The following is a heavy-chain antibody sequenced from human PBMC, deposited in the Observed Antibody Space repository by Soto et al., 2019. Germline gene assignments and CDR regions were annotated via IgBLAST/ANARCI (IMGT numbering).Heavy chain of an antibody. J-gene: IGHJ6*02. Sequence: QVQLVQSGAEVKKPGASVKVSCKASGYTFTSYDINWVRQATGQGLEWMGWMNPNSANTGYAQKYNGSVTMTRNTSISTAYMELSRLGSEATAVYYCAGEGVRGMDVWGQGTTVTVSS. CDR1: GYTFTSYD. V-gene: IGHV1-8*01. CDR2: MNPNSANT. CDR3: AGEGVRGMDV. D-gene: IGHD3-16*01.